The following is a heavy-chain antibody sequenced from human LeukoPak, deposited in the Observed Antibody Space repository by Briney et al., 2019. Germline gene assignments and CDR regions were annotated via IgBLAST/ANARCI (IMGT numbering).Heavy chain of an antibody. CDR1: GGSISSSSYF. D-gene: IGHD3-10*01. CDR2: VHYSGST. J-gene: IGHJ6*03. Sequence: PSETLSLTCSVSGGSISSSSYFWGWIRQPPGKGLEWIASVHYSGSTYYNPSLKSRLTISVDTSKNQFSLELSSVTAADTALYFCARQLYVSGSYYAPMDVWGRGTTVTISS. CDR3: ARQLYVSGSYYAPMDV. V-gene: IGHV4-39*01.